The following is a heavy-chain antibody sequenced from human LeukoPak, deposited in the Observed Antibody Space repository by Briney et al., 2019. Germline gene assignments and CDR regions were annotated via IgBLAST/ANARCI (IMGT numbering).Heavy chain of an antibody. V-gene: IGHV4-30-2*01. CDR1: GGSISSGGYY. Sequence: PSQILSLTCAVSGGSISSGGYYWSWIRQPPGKGLEWIGEINHSGSTNYNPSLKSRVTISVDTSKNQFSLKLSSVTAADTAVYYCARLYGGKERLIDYWGQGTLVTVSS. CDR2: INHSGST. CDR3: ARLYGGKERLIDY. J-gene: IGHJ4*02. D-gene: IGHD4-23*01.